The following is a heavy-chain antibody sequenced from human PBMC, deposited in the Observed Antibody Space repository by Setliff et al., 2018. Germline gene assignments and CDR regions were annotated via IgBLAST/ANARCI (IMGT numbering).Heavy chain of an antibody. CDR1: GYRFIVYY. CDR3: ATDLAIRGVQFDY. J-gene: IGHJ4*02. D-gene: IGHD3-10*01. V-gene: IGHV1-69-2*01. Sequence: ASVKVSCKGSGYRFIVYYIHWVRQTPGKGLEWMGRVDPKDGQAIYAKKFQGRFTITADTSIDTAYMELSSLTSEDTAVYYCATDLAIRGVQFDYWGRGALVTV. CDR2: VDPKDGQA.